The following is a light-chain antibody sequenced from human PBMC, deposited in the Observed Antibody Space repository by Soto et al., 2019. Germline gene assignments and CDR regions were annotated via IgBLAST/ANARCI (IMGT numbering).Light chain of an antibody. CDR2: KAS. CDR1: QTISSW. V-gene: IGKV1-5*03. CDR3: QQYAHSTPIS. Sequence: DIHLTPSPFTLSGSVGDRVTITFRASQTISSWLAWYQQKPGKAPKLLIYKASTLKSGVQSRFSGSGSGTDFTLTISRLEPEDFALYYCQQYAHSTPISFGQGTRLEIK. J-gene: IGKJ5*01.